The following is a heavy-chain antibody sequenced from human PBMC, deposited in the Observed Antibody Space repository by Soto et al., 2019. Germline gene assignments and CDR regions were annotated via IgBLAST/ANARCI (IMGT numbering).Heavy chain of an antibody. J-gene: IGHJ4*02. CDR3: AGDRRGSGWYDNFDN. CDR1: GFTFSSYG. Sequence: QVELVESGGGVVQPGRSLRLSCAASGFTFSSYGTHWVRQAPGKGLEWVAVVWYDGSNENYADTVKGRFTSSRDKSTNTLYLQMNSLRAEDTALYYCAGDRRGSGWYDNFDNWGQGTLVTVSS. D-gene: IGHD6-19*01. CDR2: VWYDGSNE. V-gene: IGHV3-33*01.